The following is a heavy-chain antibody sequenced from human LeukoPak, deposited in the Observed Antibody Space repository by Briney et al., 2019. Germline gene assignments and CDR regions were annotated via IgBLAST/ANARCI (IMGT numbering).Heavy chain of an antibody. CDR3: ARDRRGRYCSSISCYLGCFDP. CDR1: GGTFSSYA. CDR2: IIPIFGTA. J-gene: IGHJ5*02. V-gene: IGHV1-69*13. Sequence: SVKVSCKASGGTFSSYAISWVRQAPGQGLEWMGGIIPIFGTANYAQKFQGRATITADESTSTAYMELSSLRSDDTAVYYCARDRRGRYCSSISCYLGCFDPWGQGTLVTVSS. D-gene: IGHD2-2*01.